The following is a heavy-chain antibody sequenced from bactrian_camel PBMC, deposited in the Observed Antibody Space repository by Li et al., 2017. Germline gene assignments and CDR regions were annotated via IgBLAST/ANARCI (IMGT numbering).Heavy chain of an antibody. Sequence: VQLVESGGGSVQAGGSLKLTCVVSGPRYSTYCMGWFRQDSGKERQGVASLSPDETTYYADSVKGRFSISRDGTKNTVYLQMNALKPEDTAMYYCAADPYTVVTSRLSPPSKGEYNYWGQGTQVTVS. CDR2: LSPDETT. CDR3: AADPYTVVTSRLSPPSKGEYNY. V-gene: IGHV3-3*01. CDR1: GPRYSTYC. D-gene: IGHD6*01. J-gene: IGHJ4*01.